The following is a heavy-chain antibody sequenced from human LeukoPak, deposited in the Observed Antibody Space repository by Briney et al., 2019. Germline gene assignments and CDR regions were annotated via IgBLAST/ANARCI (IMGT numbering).Heavy chain of an antibody. CDR1: DGSISSYY. Sequence: SETLSLTCTVSDGSISSYYWSWIRQPPGKGLEWIGNIFYNGGTNYNPSLKSRVTISVDTSKKQISLKLSSVTAADTAVYYCAGRTDSPNSFDCWGQGTLVTVSS. CDR3: AGRTDSPNSFDC. CDR2: IFYNGGT. J-gene: IGHJ4*02. V-gene: IGHV4-59*08. D-gene: IGHD1-1*01.